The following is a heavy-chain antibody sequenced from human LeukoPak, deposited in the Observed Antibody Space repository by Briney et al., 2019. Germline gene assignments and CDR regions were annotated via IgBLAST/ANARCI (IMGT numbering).Heavy chain of an antibody. CDR2: INHSGST. J-gene: IGHJ4*02. D-gene: IGHD3-3*01. CDR1: GGSFSGYY. Sequence: PSETLSLTCAVYGGSFSGYYWSWIRQPPGKGLEWIGEINHSGSTNYNPSLKSRVTISVDTSKNQFSLKLSSVTAADTAVYYCARHGLGGFLEWSYSILQRYYFDYWGQGTLVTVSS. V-gene: IGHV4-34*01. CDR3: ARHGLGGFLEWSYSILQRYYFDY.